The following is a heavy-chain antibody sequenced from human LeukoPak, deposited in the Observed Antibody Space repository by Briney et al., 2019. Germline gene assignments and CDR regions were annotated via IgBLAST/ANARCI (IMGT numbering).Heavy chain of an antibody. D-gene: IGHD3-3*01. CDR2: INPHSGGT. CDR1: GYTFTGYY. Sequence: ASVKVSCKASGYTFTGYYMHWVRQAPGQGLEWMGWINPHSGGTKYAQKFQGRVTLTRDTSISTAYMELSRLRCDDTAVYYCARSYDFWSGPPFDPWGQGTLVTVSS. CDR3: ARSYDFWSGPPFDP. V-gene: IGHV1-2*02. J-gene: IGHJ5*02.